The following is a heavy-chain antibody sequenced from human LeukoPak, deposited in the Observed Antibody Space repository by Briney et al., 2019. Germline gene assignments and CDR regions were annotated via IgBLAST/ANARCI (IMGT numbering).Heavy chain of an antibody. J-gene: IGHJ5*02. CDR3: ARDASVQQWPVPYWFDP. D-gene: IGHD6-19*01. V-gene: IGHV3-21*01. Sequence: TGGSLRLSCAASGFTFSSYSMNWVRQAPGKGLEWVSSISSSSSYIYYAGSVKGRFTISRDNAKNSLYLQMNSLRAEDTAVYYCARDASVQQWPVPYWFDPRGQGTLVTVSS. CDR1: GFTFSSYS. CDR2: ISSSSSYI.